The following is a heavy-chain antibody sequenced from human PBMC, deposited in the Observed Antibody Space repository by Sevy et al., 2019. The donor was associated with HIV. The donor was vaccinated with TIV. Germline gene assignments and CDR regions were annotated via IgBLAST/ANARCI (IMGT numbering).Heavy chain of an antibody. J-gene: IGHJ6*02. CDR1: GFTFSSYG. CDR2: ILYDGSNK. Sequence: GSLRLSCAASGFTFSSYGMHWVRQAPGKGLEWVAVILYDGSNKYYADSVKGRFTISRDNSKNTLYLQMNSLRAGDTAVYYCARGLAALPGYYYGMDVWGQRTAVTVSS. CDR3: ARGLAALPGYYYGMDV. V-gene: IGHV3-30*03. D-gene: IGHD6-6*01.